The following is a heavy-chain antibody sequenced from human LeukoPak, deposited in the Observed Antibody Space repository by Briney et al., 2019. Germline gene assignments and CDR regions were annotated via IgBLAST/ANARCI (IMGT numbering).Heavy chain of an antibody. V-gene: IGHV4-34*01. CDR1: GGSFSGYY. D-gene: IGHD6-13*01. CDR3: ARGSWGVPGYLFWFDP. Sequence: KSSETLSLTCAVYGGSFSGYYWSWIRQPPGKGLEWIGEINHSGSTNYNPSLKSRVTISVDTSKNEFSLNLSSVTAADTAVYYCARGSWGVPGYLFWFDPWGQGTLVTVSS. CDR2: INHSGST. J-gene: IGHJ5*02.